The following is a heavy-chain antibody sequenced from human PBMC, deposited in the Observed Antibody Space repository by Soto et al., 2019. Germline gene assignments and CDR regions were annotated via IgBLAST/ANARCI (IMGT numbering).Heavy chain of an antibody. CDR1: GYSFSSHA. Sequence: QVQLEQSGSEVKKSGSSVKVSCKASGYSFSSHAITWVRQAPVQGLEWMGGSIPVFGTPSYAQKFQGRVTISADKSTNTSYLELRSLRSEDTAVYYCARGGALSTSWYWGDGLDSWGQGTQVTVSS. J-gene: IGHJ4*02. V-gene: IGHV1-69*06. CDR2: SIPVFGTP. CDR3: ARGGALSTSWYWGDGLDS. D-gene: IGHD6-13*01.